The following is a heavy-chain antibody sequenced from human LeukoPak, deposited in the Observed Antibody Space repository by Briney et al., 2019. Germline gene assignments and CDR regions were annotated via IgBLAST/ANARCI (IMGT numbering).Heavy chain of an antibody. V-gene: IGHV1-46*01. CDR1: GYTFTSYY. CDR3: ARDTPHAFDI. J-gene: IGHJ3*02. Sequence: ASVKVSCKASGYTFTSYYMHWVRQAPGQGLEWMGIINPSGGSTNYAQKLQGRVTMTTDTSTSTAYMELRSLRSDDTAVYYCARDTPHAFDIWGQGTMVTVSS. CDR2: INPSGGST.